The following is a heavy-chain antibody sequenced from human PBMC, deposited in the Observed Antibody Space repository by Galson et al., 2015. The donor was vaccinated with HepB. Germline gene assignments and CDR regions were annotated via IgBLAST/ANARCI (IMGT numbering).Heavy chain of an antibody. V-gene: IGHV3-72*01. CDR3: SRTLPGIDLDY. CDR2: VRHKARRYTT. D-gene: IGHD3-3*02. Sequence: SLRLSCAASGFTFSDYYMEWVRQAPGKGLEWVGRVRHKARRYTTDYVASVEGRFTIPRDDSKNSLYLQMDSLKTEDTAVYCGSRTLPGIDLDYWGQGALVTVSS. CDR1: GFTFSDYY. J-gene: IGHJ4*02.